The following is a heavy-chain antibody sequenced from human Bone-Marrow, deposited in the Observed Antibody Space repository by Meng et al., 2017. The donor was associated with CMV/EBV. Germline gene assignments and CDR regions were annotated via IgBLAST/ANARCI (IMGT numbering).Heavy chain of an antibody. CDR3: AKDISLYDTGPIDY. Sequence: GGSLRLSCAASGFTFSSYAMHWVRQAPGKGLEWVAVISYDGSNKYYADSVKGRFTISRDNSKNTLYLQMNSLRTEDTAMYYCAKDISLYDTGPIDYWGQGTLVTVSS. J-gene: IGHJ4*02. D-gene: IGHD3-22*01. V-gene: IGHV3-30*04. CDR1: GFTFSSYA. CDR2: ISYDGSNK.